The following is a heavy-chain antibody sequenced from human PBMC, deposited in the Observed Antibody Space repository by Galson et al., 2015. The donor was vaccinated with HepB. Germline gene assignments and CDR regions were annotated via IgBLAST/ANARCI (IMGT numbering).Heavy chain of an antibody. D-gene: IGHD1-7*01. CDR1: GFTFSSYA. CDR3: ARDRENYYALDY. V-gene: IGHV3-30*04. Sequence: SLRLSCAASGFTFSSYAMHWVRQAPGKGLEWVAVISYDGSNKYYADSVKGRFTISRDNSKNTLYLQMNSLRAEDTAVYYCARDRENYYALDYWGQGTLVTVSS. J-gene: IGHJ4*02. CDR2: ISYDGSNK.